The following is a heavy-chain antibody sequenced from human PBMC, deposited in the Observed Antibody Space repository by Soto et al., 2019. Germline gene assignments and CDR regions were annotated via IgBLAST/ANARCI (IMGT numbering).Heavy chain of an antibody. D-gene: IGHD2-15*01. CDR3: VRGQEVGASLFDS. Sequence: XGSPGVSCSASRFSFKNFDFHWVRKPTGKGLDWVATVGTIGDTYYAVSVKGRFTVSRENAKTSVFLQMNILRVSATAVYFCVRGQEVGASLFDSWGQGIPVTVSS. CDR2: VGTIGDT. J-gene: IGHJ4*02. V-gene: IGHV3-13*01. CDR1: RFSFKNFD.